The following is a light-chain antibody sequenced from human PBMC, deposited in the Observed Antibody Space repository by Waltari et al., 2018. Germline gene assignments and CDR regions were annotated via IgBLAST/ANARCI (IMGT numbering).Light chain of an antibody. CDR1: QSVSSY. J-gene: IGKJ4*01. CDR3: QQRSNWPLT. V-gene: IGKV3-11*01. CDR2: DAS. Sequence: EIVFTQSPATLTLSPGERATLSCRASQSVSSYLAWYQQKPGQAPRLLIYDASNSATGIPARFSGSGSGTDFTLTISSLEPEDFAVYYRQQRSNWPLTFCGGTKVEIK.